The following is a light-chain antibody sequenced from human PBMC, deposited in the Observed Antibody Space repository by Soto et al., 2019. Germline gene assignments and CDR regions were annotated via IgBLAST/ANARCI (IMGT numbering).Light chain of an antibody. CDR3: SSYTSSSADV. V-gene: IGLV2-14*01. Sequence: QSALTQPASVSGSPGQSITISCTGTTSDVGAYIHVSWYQHHPGKAPKLMIYEVTNRPSGISNRFSGSKSDNAASLTISGLQAEDEADYYCSSYTSSSADVFGTGTKVTVL. CDR1: TSDVGAYIH. CDR2: EVT. J-gene: IGLJ1*01.